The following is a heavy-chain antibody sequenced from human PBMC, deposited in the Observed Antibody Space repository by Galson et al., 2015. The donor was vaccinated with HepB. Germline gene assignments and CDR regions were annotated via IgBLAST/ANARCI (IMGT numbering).Heavy chain of an antibody. CDR2: IYYSGST. J-gene: IGHJ4*02. CDR1: GGSISSYY. Sequence: TLSLTCTVSGGSISSYYWSWIRQPPGKGLEWIGYIYYSGSTNYNPSLKSRVTISVDTSKNQFSLKLSSVTAADTAVYYCAREESLRFGELSAFDYWGQGTLVTVSS. CDR3: AREESLRFGELSAFDY. D-gene: IGHD3-10*01. V-gene: IGHV4-59*01.